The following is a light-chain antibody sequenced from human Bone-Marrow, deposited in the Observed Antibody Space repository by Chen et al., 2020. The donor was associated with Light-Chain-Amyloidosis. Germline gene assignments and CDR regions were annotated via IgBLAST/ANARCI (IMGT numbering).Light chain of an antibody. CDR1: TSNIGAGYG. V-gene: IGLV1-40*01. J-gene: IGLJ2*01. CDR3: QSYDSSLSDSV. CDR2: GNT. Sequence: QSVLTQPPSVSGAPGQRVTISCTGSTSNIGAGYGVHWYQQVPGTAPKLLIYGNTNRPSGFPDRFSADESGTSASLAITGLQAEDGADYDCQSYDSSLSDSVFGGGTKLTVL.